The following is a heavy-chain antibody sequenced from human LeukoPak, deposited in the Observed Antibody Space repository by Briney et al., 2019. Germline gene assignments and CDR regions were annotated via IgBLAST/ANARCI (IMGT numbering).Heavy chain of an antibody. CDR2: IYYSGST. CDR3: ARAPHYYYGSGSYGYYYGMGV. D-gene: IGHD3-10*01. V-gene: IGHV4-59*08. CDR1: GGSISSYY. Sequence: SETLSLTCTVSGGSISSYYWSWIRQPPGKGLEWIGYIYYSGSTNYNPSLKSRVTISVDTSKNQFSLKLSSVTAADTAVYYCARAPHYYYGSGSYGYYYGMGVWGQGTTATVSS. J-gene: IGHJ6*02.